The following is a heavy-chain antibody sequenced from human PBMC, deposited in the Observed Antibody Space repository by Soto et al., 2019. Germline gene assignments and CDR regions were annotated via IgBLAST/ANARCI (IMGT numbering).Heavy chain of an antibody. Sequence: LESGGGLFPPGASATLSCLTSGFVFDNYAMSWVRQSPGRGLEWLAAISGSGHATYYTQSVQGRFVISRDKSKKTVSLQMNNLRAEDTAVYYCAKGRYFDSSGGCANYWGLGTLVTVSS. CDR3: AKGRYFDSSGGCANY. D-gene: IGHD3-22*01. CDR1: GFVFDNYA. J-gene: IGHJ4*02. V-gene: IGHV3-23*01. CDR2: ISGSGHAT.